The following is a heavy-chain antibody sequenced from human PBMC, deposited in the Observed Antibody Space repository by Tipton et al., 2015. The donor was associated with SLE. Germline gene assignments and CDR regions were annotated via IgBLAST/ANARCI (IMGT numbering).Heavy chain of an antibody. CDR3: ARTRVATIAY. CDR2: INHSGST. CDR1: GFTFSDYY. D-gene: IGHD5-12*01. Sequence: LRLSCAASGFTFSDYYMSWIRQAPGKGLEWVGEINHSGSTNYNPSLKSRVTISVDTSKNQFSLKLSSVTAADTAVYYCARTRVATIAYWGQGTLVTVSS. J-gene: IGHJ4*02. V-gene: IGHV4-34*01.